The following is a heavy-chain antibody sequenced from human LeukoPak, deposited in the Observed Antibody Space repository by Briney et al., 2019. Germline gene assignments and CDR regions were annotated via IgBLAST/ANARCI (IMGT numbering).Heavy chain of an antibody. CDR2: IYYSGST. J-gene: IGHJ6*02. D-gene: IGHD5-18*01. V-gene: IGHV4-59*08. Sequence: SETLSLTCTVSGGSISSYYWSWIRQPPGKGLEWIGYIYYSGSTNYNPSLKSRVTISVDTSKNQFSLKLSSVTAADTAVYYCARRETAMPYYYYYGMDVWGQGTTVTVSS. CDR1: GGSISSYY. CDR3: ARRETAMPYYYYYGMDV.